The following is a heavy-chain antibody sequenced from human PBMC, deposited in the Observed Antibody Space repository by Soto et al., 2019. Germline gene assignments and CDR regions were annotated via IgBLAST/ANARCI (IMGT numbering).Heavy chain of an antibody. CDR3: ARHRYSYGVYYFDY. Sequence: QVQLQESGPGLVKPSETLSLTCIVSGGSISNYYWSWIRQPPGKGLEWIGYIYYSGSTNYNPSLTRRVTISVATAKNQFALKLSSVTAADTAVYYCARHRYSYGVYYFDYWGQGTLVTVSS. CDR2: IYYSGST. J-gene: IGHJ4*02. V-gene: IGHV4-59*08. CDR1: GGSISNYY. D-gene: IGHD5-18*01.